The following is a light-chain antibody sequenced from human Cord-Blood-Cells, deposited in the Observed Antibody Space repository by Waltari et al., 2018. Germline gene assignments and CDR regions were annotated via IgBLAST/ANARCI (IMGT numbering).Light chain of an antibody. J-gene: IGLJ3*02. CDR2: SNN. CDR1: SSNIGSNT. CDR3: AAWDDSLNGWV. Sequence: QSVLTQPPSASGTPGQRVTISCSGSSSNIGSNTVNWYQKLPGTAPKLLIYSNNQRPSGVPGRFSASKSGTSASLAISGLQSENEADYYCAAWDDSLNGWVFGGGTKLTVL. V-gene: IGLV1-44*01.